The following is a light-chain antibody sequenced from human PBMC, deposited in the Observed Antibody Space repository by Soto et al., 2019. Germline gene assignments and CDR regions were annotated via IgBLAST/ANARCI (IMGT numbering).Light chain of an antibody. CDR2: EAS. V-gene: IGKV1-5*03. J-gene: IGKJ4*01. CDR1: QSINNR. Sequence: DIQMTQSPSTLSASVGDRVTITCRVSQSINNRLAWYQQKPGKAPNLLIYEASSLEGGVPSRFSGSGSGTEFTLTISSLQPEDFASFYCQQYTSYPLTFGGGTKVEIK. CDR3: QQYTSYPLT.